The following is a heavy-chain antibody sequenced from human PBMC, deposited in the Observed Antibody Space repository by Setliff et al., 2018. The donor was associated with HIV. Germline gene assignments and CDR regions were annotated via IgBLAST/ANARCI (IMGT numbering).Heavy chain of an antibody. V-gene: IGHV4-39*01. J-gene: IGHJ2*01. Sequence: ETLSLTCTVSSGSVSRSDYYWGWIRQTPGKGLEWIGSIYWSGLTFYNPSLKSRVTISVDTSKNQFSLRLNSVTAADTAVYYCARVPVMATITYWYFDLWGRGTLVTVPQ. CDR2: IYWSGLT. D-gene: IGHD5-12*01. CDR3: ARVPVMATITYWYFDL. CDR1: SGSVSRSDYY.